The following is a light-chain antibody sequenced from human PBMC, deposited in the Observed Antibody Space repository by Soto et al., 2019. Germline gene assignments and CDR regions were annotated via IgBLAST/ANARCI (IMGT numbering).Light chain of an antibody. V-gene: IGKV3-20*01. J-gene: IGKJ1*01. CDR3: QQYGTSPWT. CDR1: QSVSRSY. Sequence: EIVLTQSPGILSLSPGERAILSCRASQSVSRSYLAWYQQKPGQAPRLLIYGASSRATGIPDRFSGSESGTDFTLTISRLEPEDFAVYYCQQYGTSPWTFGQGTKVDIK. CDR2: GAS.